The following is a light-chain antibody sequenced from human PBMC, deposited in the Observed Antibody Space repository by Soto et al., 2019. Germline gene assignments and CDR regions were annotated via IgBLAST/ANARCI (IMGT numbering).Light chain of an antibody. CDR3: QHYDNLPPYI. V-gene: IGKV1-33*01. CDR1: RDIRDF. Sequence: EIQITRSPSSLSVSVGDRVTITCQASRDIRDFLNWYQQKPGKAPKLLIFDASNLEEGVPPRFSGSGSGTYFTFSISSLQPEDVATYYCQHYDNLPPYIFGQGTKVDIK. J-gene: IGKJ2*01. CDR2: DAS.